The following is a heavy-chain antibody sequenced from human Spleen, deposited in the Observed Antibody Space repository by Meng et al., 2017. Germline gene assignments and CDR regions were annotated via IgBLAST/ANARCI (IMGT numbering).Heavy chain of an antibody. CDR2: IYWHDEE. Sequence: ITLRESGATLVKPTHTLTLSCSFSGFSLSTSEEAVGWIRQPPGKALEWLALIYWHDEERYSPSLKGRLTITKDTSKNQVVLTMTNMDPVDTGTYYCAHRRGGYFDYWGQGTLVTVSS. CDR1: GFSLSTSEEA. J-gene: IGHJ4*02. V-gene: IGHV2-5*01. CDR3: AHRRGGYFDY. D-gene: IGHD3-16*01.